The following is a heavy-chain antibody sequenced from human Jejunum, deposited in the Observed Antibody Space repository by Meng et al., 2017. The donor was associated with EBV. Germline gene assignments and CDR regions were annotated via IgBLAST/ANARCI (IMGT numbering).Heavy chain of an antibody. CDR3: AGNGYYALEY. V-gene: IGHV4-4*02. Sequence: QRRLPGPGPRLAEPAGTLSLTCVVSGGSISDNDWWSWVRQPPGKGLEWLGEIYHGGGTNYNPSLESRVTISVDKSKNQFSLKLNSVTVADTAVYYCAGNGYYALEYWGPGILVTVSS. J-gene: IGHJ4*02. CDR2: IYHGGGT. D-gene: IGHD3-22*01. CDR1: GGSISDNDW.